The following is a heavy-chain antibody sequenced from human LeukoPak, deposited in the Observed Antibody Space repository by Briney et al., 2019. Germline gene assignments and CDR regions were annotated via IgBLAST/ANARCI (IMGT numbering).Heavy chain of an antibody. CDR1: GGSFSGYY. Sequence: SETLSLTCAVYGGSFSGYYWSWIRQPPGKGLEWIGEINHSGSTNYNPSLKSRVTISVDTPKNQFSLKLSSVTAADTAVYYCARPDIVVVPAGGYYYGMDVWGQGTTVTVSS. J-gene: IGHJ6*02. CDR3: ARPDIVVVPAGGYYYGMDV. CDR2: INHSGST. V-gene: IGHV4-34*01. D-gene: IGHD2-2*01.